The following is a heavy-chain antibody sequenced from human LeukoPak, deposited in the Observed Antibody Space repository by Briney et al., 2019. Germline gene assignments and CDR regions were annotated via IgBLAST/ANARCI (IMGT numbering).Heavy chain of an antibody. Sequence: SVKVSCKASGGTFSSYAISWVRQAPGQGLEWMGGIIPIFGTANYAQKFQGRVTITADKSTSTAYMELSSLRSEDTAVYYCAREQLYQWGGFDIWGQGTMVSVSS. CDR1: GGTFSSYA. J-gene: IGHJ3*02. V-gene: IGHV1-69*06. CDR3: AREQLYQWGGFDI. CDR2: IIPIFGTA. D-gene: IGHD2-8*01.